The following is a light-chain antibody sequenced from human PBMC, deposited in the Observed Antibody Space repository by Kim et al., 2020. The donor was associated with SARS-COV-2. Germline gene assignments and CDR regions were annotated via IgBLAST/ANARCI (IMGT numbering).Light chain of an antibody. CDR3: QKYNSAPRT. CDR2: AAS. CDR1: QGISNY. J-gene: IGKJ1*01. V-gene: IGKV1-27*01. Sequence: ASVGDRVTITCRASQGISNYLAWYQQKPGKVPKLLIFAASTLQSGVPSRFSGSGSGTDFTLTISSLQPEDVAIYYCQKYNSAPRTFGQGTKVDIK.